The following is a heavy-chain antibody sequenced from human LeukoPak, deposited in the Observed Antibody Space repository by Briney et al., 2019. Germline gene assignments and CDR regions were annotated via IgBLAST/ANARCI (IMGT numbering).Heavy chain of an antibody. V-gene: IGHV3-23*01. J-gene: IGHJ4*02. CDR3: AKDGGIVGVVDY. Sequence: GGSLRLSCAASGFTFSSYAMSWVRQAPGKGLEWVSAISGSGASTYYADSVKGRFTISRDNSKNTLYLQMNSLRAEDTAVYYCAKDGGIVGVVDYWGQGTLVSVSS. CDR1: GFTFSSYA. D-gene: IGHD1-26*01. CDR2: ISGSGAST.